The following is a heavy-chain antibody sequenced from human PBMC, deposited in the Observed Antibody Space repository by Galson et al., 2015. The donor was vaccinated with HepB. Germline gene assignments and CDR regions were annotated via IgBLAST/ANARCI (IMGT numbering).Heavy chain of an antibody. CDR3: ARGPDCSGDSCYFGASDHYYYYAMDV. V-gene: IGHV1-69*13. D-gene: IGHD2-15*01. CDR2: IIPIFGTA. CDR1: GGTFRNYA. Sequence: SVKVSCKASGGTFRNYAFSWVRQAPGQGLEWMGGIIPIFGTANYAQKFQGRVTITADESTSTAYLELTSLRSEDTAVYYCARGPDCSGDSCYFGASDHYYYYAMDVWGQGTTVTVSS. J-gene: IGHJ6*02.